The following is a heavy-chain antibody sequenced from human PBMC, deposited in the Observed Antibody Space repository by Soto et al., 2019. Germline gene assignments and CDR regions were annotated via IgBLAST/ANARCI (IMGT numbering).Heavy chain of an antibody. J-gene: IGHJ6*02. CDR3: ARVIDSSSWYDYYYYGMDV. V-gene: IGHV1-8*01. D-gene: IGHD6-13*01. CDR1: GYTFTSYD. CDR2: MNPNSGNT. Sequence: VKVSCKASGYTFTSYDINWVRQATGQGLEWMGWMNPNSGNTGYAQKFQGRVTMTRNTSISTAYMELSSLRSEDTAVYYCARVIDSSSWYDYYYYGMDVCGQGTTVTVSS.